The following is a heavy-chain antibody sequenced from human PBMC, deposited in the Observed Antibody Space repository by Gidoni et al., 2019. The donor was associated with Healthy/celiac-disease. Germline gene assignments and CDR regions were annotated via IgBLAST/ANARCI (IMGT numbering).Heavy chain of an antibody. J-gene: IGHJ6*02. CDR1: GFTFSSYA. Sequence: EVQLLESGGGLVQPGGSLRLSCAASGFTFSSYAMSWVRQAPGKGLEWVSAISGSGGSTYYADSVKGRFTISRDNSKNTLYLQMNSLRAEDTAVYYCAKDLGYGDYGPNYYYYGMDVWGQGTTVTVSS. V-gene: IGHV3-23*01. D-gene: IGHD4-17*01. CDR2: ISGSGGST. CDR3: AKDLGYGDYGPNYYYYGMDV.